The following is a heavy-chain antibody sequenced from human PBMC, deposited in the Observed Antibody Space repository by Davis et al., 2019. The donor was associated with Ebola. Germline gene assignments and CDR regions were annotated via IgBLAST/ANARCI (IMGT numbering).Heavy chain of an antibody. J-gene: IGHJ6*04. CDR2: GTSADT. V-gene: IGHV3-23*01. CDR3: AKAYYDYSNYGYYYYGMDV. CDR1: GFIFSTYV. Sequence: GESLKIPCSASGFIFSTYVMSWVRLAPGKGLEWVSTYGTSADTYYADSVKGRFTISRDNSKNTLYLQMNSLRAEDTALYYCAKAYYDYSNYGYYYYGMDVWGKGTTVTVSS. D-gene: IGHD4-11*01.